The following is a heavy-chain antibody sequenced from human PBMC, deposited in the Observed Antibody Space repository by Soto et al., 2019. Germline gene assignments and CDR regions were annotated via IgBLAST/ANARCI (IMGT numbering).Heavy chain of an antibody. J-gene: IGHJ4*02. D-gene: IGHD3-22*01. CDR3: AKYETSGLYRFDY. CDR2: IYPGDSDT. Sequence: PGESKKISCQGAGDSFTSYWSGWVRQLPGKGLELMGIIYPGDSDTRYNPSFQGQVTISADKSINTAYLQWSSLKASDTSMDYCAKYETSGLYRFDYWGQGTLVTVSS. V-gene: IGHV5-51*01. CDR1: GDSFTSYW.